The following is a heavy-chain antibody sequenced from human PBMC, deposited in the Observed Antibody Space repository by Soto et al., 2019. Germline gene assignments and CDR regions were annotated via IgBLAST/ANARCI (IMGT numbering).Heavy chain of an antibody. J-gene: IGHJ4*02. D-gene: IGHD3-22*01. CDR1: GFTFSSYG. Sequence: LSCAASGFTFSSYGMHWVRQAPGKGLEWVAVIWYDGSNKYYADSVKGRFTISRDNSKNTLYLQMNSLRAEDTAVYYCEREYYYDSSGYRNLDYWGQGTLVTVSS. V-gene: IGHV3-33*01. CDR3: EREYYYDSSGYRNLDY. CDR2: IWYDGSNK.